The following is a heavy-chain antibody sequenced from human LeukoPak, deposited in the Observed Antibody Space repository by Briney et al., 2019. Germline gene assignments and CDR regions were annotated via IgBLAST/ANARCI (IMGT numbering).Heavy chain of an antibody. Sequence: ASVKVSCKASGGTFNSYAISWVRQAPGQGLEWMGRIIPILGIANYAQKFQGRVTITADKSTSTAYMELSSLRSEDTAVYYCARDGSGIAAAGLGYWGQGTLVTVSS. V-gene: IGHV1-69*04. J-gene: IGHJ4*02. D-gene: IGHD6-13*01. CDR1: GGTFNSYA. CDR2: IIPILGIA. CDR3: ARDGSGIAAAGLGY.